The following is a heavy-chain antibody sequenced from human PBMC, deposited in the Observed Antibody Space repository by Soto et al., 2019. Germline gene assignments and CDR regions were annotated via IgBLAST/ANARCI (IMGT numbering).Heavy chain of an antibody. Sequence: GESLKISCKASGYNFASYWIGWVRQRPGKGLEWMGIISPSDSETKYSPSFQGQVIISVDRPISTASLHWSKLKASDSGMYYCARASPGGSQGSTPDYWGQGTLVTVSS. CDR2: ISPSDSET. CDR1: GYNFASYW. V-gene: IGHV5-51*04. D-gene: IGHD2-15*01. CDR3: ARASPGGSQGSTPDY. J-gene: IGHJ4*02.